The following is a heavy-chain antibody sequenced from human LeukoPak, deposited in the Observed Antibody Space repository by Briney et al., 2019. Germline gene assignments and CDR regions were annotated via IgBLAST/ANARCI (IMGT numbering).Heavy chain of an antibody. D-gene: IGHD2-2*01. CDR1: GYIFTSYG. J-gene: IGHJ4*02. CDR3: ATPGYCSSTSCFDY. CDR2: ISAYNGNT. V-gene: IGHV1-18*01. Sequence: ASVKVSCKASGYIFTSYGITWVRQAPGQGLEWMGWISAYNGNTNYARKLQGRVTMTTDTSTSTAYMELRSLRSDDTAVYYCATPGYCSSTSCFDYWGQGTLVTVSS.